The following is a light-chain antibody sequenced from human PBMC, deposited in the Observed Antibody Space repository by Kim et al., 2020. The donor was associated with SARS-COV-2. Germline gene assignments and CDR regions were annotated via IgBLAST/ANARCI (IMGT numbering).Light chain of an antibody. CDR1: QSISNY. V-gene: IGKV3-11*01. Sequence: EIVLTQSPATLSLSPGERATLSCRASQSISNYLAWYQQKPGQAPRLLIYGASNRATGIPARFSGSGSGTDFTLTITSLEPEDFAVYYCQQRSSWITFGQGTRLEIK. J-gene: IGKJ5*01. CDR2: GAS. CDR3: QQRSSWIT.